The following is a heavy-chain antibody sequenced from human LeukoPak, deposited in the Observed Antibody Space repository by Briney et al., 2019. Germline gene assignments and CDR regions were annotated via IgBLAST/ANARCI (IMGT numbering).Heavy chain of an antibody. CDR1: GFTFSSYG. D-gene: IGHD6-19*01. Sequence: GGSLRLSCAASGFTFSSYGMHRVRQAPGEGLEWVAFIPYDGSNKYYADSLKGRFSISRDNSKNTLYLQMNSLRAEDTAVYYCAKDGELYSSGWYLNYWGQGTLVTVSS. CDR3: AKDGELYSSGWYLNY. J-gene: IGHJ4*02. CDR2: IPYDGSNK. V-gene: IGHV3-30*02.